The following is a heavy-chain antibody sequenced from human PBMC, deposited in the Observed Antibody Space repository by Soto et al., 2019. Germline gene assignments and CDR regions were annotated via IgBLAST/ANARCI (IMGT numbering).Heavy chain of an antibody. Sequence: GGSLRLSCAASGFTFSSYAMSWVRQAPGKGLEWVSAISGSGGSTYCADSVKGRFTISRDNSKNTLYLQMNSLRAEDTAVYYCAFSAYYDFWSGYPFDYWGQGTLVTVSS. CDR2: ISGSGGST. CDR3: AFSAYYDFWSGYPFDY. V-gene: IGHV3-23*01. CDR1: GFTFSSYA. D-gene: IGHD3-3*01. J-gene: IGHJ4*02.